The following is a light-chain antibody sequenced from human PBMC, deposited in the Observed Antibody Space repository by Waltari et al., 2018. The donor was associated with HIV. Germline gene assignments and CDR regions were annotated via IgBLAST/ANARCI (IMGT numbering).Light chain of an antibody. J-gene: IGKJ4*02. CDR1: RSVRSS. CDR3: LPRTNWPVT. Sequence: DIVLTQSPATLSLSPGERATLSCRARRSVRSSLVWYQQKPGQAPRPLIYDSSTRATGIPARFSGGGSGTDFTLTISSLEPEDFAIYDCLPRTNWPVTFGGGTKVEIK. V-gene: IGKV3-11*01. CDR2: DSS.